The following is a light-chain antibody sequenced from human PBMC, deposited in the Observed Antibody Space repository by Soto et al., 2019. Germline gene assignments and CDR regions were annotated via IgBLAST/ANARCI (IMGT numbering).Light chain of an antibody. CDR1: QSVLYSSNNKND. CDR2: WAS. Sequence: DIVMTQSPDSLAVSLGERATINCKSSQSVLYSSNNKNDLAWYQEKPGQPPKLLIYWASTRESGVPYRFSGSGSGKDFTLTIRSLQAEDVAVYYCQKYYSYPPWTFGQGTKVEIK. J-gene: IGKJ1*01. V-gene: IGKV4-1*01. CDR3: QKYYSYPPWT.